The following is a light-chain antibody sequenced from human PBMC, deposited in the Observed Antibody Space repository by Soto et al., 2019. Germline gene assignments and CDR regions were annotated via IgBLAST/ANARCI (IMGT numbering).Light chain of an antibody. J-gene: IGKJ1*01. CDR2: DVS. V-gene: IGKV1-5*01. CDR3: QQCNTFWT. Sequence: DIPMTQSPSTLPASVGDRVPITCRDSHSISSWLAWYQQKPGKAPKLLIYDVSILESGVPSRFSGSGSGTEFTLTISSLQPDDFATYYCQQCNTFWTFGQGTKV. CDR1: HSISSW.